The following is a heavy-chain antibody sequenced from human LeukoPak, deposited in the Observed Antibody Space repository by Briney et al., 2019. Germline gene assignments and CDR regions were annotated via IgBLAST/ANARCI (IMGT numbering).Heavy chain of an antibody. CDR3: ARLGGYCSSTSCPPDLRDI. D-gene: IGHD2-2*01. J-gene: IGHJ3*02. CDR2: INSDGSST. CDR1: GFTFSSYW. Sequence: PGGSLRLSCAASGFTFSSYWMHWVRQAPGKGLVWVSRINSDGSSTSYADSVKGRFTISRDNAKNTLYLQMNSLRAEDTAVYYCARLGGYCSSTSCPPDLRDIWGQGTMVTVSS. V-gene: IGHV3-74*01.